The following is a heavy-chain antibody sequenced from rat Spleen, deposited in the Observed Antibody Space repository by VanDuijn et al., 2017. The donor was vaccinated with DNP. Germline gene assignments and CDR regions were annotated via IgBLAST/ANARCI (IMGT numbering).Heavy chain of an antibody. CDR1: GYSITSSYR. CDR3: ARWPGYNPPYAMDA. CDR2: GNSAGST. D-gene: IGHD1-4*01. J-gene: IGHJ4*01. Sequence: EVQLQESGPGLVKPSQSLSLPCSVTGYSITSSYRRNCIRKFPGNKLEWMGSGNSAGSTNYKPSLKSRISITRDTYKNQFFLQVNYVTTEDTATYYCARWPGYNPPYAMDAWGQGTSVTVSS. V-gene: IGHV3-3*01.